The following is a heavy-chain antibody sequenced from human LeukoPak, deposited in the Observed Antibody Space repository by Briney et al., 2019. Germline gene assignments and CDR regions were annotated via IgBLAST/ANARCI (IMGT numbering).Heavy chain of an antibody. CDR2: IYTGGST. J-gene: IGHJ4*02. CDR3: ARSDSSGYSGTFDY. D-gene: IGHD3-22*01. CDR1: GFNVSSNY. Sequence: GGSLRLSCAASGFNVSSNYMSWVRQAPGKGLEWVSVIYTGGSTYYADSVKGRFTISRDNSKNTLYLQMNSLRAEDTAVYYCARSDSSGYSGTFDYWGQGTLVTVSS. V-gene: IGHV3-66*01.